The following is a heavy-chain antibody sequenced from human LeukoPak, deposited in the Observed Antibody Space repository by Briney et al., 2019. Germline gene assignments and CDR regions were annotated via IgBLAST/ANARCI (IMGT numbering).Heavy chain of an antibody. D-gene: IGHD5-12*01. CDR1: GGSCSGYY. CDR2: VSHTGST. Sequence: SETLSLTCAVYGGSCSGYYWSWIRQPPGKGLEWIGRVSHTGSTDYNPSLRSRVIVSVDTSKDQFSLKLSSVTAADTAVYYCARVDGWAYSGYDAFAFLRAPWGQGTLVTVSS. CDR3: ARVDGWAYSGYDAFAFLRAP. J-gene: IGHJ5*02. V-gene: IGHV4-34*01.